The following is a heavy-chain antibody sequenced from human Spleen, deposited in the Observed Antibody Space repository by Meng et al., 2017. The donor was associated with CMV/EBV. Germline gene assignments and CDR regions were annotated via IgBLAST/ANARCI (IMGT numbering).Heavy chain of an antibody. CDR1: GYTFTDYY. Sequence: ASVKVSCKASGYTFTDYYMHWVRQAPGQGLEWVGWINPNTGGTNYAQKFQGRVTMTRDTSISTVYMDRSSLRSDDTAVYYCARYFDTGYRYSRHDYWGQGTLVTVSS. J-gene: IGHJ4*02. D-gene: IGHD3-9*01. CDR2: INPNTGGT. CDR3: ARYFDTGYRYSRHDY. V-gene: IGHV1-2*02.